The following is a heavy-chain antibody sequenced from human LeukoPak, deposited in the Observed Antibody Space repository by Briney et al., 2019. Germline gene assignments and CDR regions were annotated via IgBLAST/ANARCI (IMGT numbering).Heavy chain of an antibody. J-gene: IGHJ4*02. CDR2: ISGSGDAT. CDR3: ADSNYWYPNDY. CDR1: RFTFNTYA. D-gene: IGHD4-11*01. Sequence: GGSLRLSCAASRFTFNTYAMRWVRQAPGKGLEWVSSISGSGDATYYADSVKGRFTISRDNSKNTLYLQMNSLRAEDTAVYYCADSNYWYPNDYWGQGTLVTVSS. V-gene: IGHV3-23*01.